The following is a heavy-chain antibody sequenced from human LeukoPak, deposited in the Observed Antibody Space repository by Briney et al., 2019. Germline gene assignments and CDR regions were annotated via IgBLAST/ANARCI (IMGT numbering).Heavy chain of an antibody. D-gene: IGHD5-18*01. CDR2: ISSSGSTI. Sequence: PGGSLRLSCAASGFTFSSYEMNWVRQAPGKGLEWVSYISSSGSTIYYADSVKGRFTISRDNAKNSLYLQTNSLRAEDTAVYYCAREGYSYDYWGQGTLVTVSS. CDR3: AREGYSYDY. V-gene: IGHV3-48*03. CDR1: GFTFSSYE. J-gene: IGHJ4*02.